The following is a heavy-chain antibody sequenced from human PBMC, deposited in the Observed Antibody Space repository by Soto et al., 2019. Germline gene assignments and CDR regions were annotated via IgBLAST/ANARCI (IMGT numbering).Heavy chain of an antibody. V-gene: IGHV3-9*01. CDR1: GFSFEDYA. Sequence: EVQLVESGGGLVQPGRSLRLSCAASGFSFEDYAMHWVRQAPGKGLEWVSGIAWNSDIIGYADSVKGRFTISRDNAXNSLYLQMNSLRPEDTALYYCAKDHYGSAIYGMDVWGQGTTVTVSS. CDR3: AKDHYGSAIYGMDV. D-gene: IGHD3-10*01. CDR2: IAWNSDII. J-gene: IGHJ6*02.